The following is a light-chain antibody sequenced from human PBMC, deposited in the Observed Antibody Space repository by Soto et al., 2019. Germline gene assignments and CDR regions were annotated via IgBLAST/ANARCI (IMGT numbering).Light chain of an antibody. J-gene: IGKJ3*01. CDR2: NAF. Sequence: EIVLTQSPATLSLSPGERATLSCRASQSIGTYLAWYQHKPGQAPRLLIYNAFNRATGIPARFGGSGSGTDFTLTISRLEPEDFSVYYCQQRSNWLFTFGPGTRVDIK. V-gene: IGKV3-11*01. CDR3: QQRSNWLFT. CDR1: QSIGTY.